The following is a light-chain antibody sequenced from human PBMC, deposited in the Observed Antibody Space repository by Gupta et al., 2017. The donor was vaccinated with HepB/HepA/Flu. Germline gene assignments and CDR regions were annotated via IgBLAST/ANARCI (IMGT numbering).Light chain of an antibody. CDR2: GAS. V-gene: IGKV3-20*01. Sequence: EFVLTQSPDTLSLSPGERATLSCRASQSVNNYLAWYQHKPGQAPRLLIYGASSRATGIPDRFSGSGSGTDFTLTISRLEPEDFAVYYCQQYGSSPVTFGQGTRLEI. CDR1: QSVNNY. CDR3: QQYGSSPVT. J-gene: IGKJ5*01.